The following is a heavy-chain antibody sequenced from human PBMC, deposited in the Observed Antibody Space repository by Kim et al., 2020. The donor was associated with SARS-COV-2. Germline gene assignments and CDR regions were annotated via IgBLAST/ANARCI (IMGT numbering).Heavy chain of an antibody. Sequence: SPSLKCRLTISVDTSKNQFSLKLSAVTAADTAVYYCARSQYQLLPDAFDIWGLGTMVTVSS. V-gene: IGHV4-34*01. J-gene: IGHJ3*02. CDR3: ARSQYQLLPDAFDI. D-gene: IGHD2-2*01.